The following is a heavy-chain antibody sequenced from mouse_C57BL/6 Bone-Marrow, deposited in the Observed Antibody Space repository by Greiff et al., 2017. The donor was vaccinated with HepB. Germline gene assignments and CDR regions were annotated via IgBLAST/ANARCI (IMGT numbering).Heavy chain of an antibody. D-gene: IGHD4-1*02. Sequence: VKLMESGAELMKPGASVKLSCKATGYTFTGYWIEWVKQRPGHGLEWIGEILPGSGSTNYNEKFKGKATLTVDTSSSTAYMELHSLTSEDSAVYFCAATGTWDYWGQGTTLTVSS. J-gene: IGHJ2*01. V-gene: IGHV1-9*01. CDR3: AATGTWDY. CDR1: GYTFTGYW. CDR2: ILPGSGST.